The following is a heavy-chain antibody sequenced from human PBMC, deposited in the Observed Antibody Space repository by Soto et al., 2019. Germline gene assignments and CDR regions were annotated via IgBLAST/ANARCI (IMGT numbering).Heavy chain of an antibody. J-gene: IGHJ6*03. CDR2: INHSGST. CDR3: ARGKGNLGSGSSPRNYYYYYYMDV. V-gene: IGHV4-34*01. CDR1: CGSFSGYY. Sequence: SETLSLTCAVYCGSFSGYYWSWIRQPPGKRQEWIGEINHSGSTNYNPSLKSRVTISVDTSKNQFSLKLSSVTAADTAVYYCARGKGNLGSGSSPRNYYYYYYMDVWGKGTTVTVSS. D-gene: IGHD3-10*01.